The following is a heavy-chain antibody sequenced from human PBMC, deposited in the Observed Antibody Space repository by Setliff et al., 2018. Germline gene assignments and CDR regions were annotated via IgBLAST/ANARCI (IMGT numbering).Heavy chain of an antibody. D-gene: IGHD2-21*01. V-gene: IGHV4-34*01. J-gene: IGHJ6*03. CDR3: ARGLEGEDYFYYMDV. Sequence: PSETLSLTCAASGGTFSDYYWTWIRQPPGKGLEWVGEINHSGSANYNPSLKSRVTISVDKSKNQFSLKLTSVTAADTAVYYCARGLEGEDYFYYMDVWGKGNTVTVSS. CDR2: INHSGSA. CDR1: GGTFSDYY.